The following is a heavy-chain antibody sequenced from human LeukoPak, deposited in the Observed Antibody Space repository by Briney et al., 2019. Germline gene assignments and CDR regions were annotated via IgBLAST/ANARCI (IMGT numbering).Heavy chain of an antibody. CDR1: GFPFTSYS. J-gene: IGHJ4*02. D-gene: IGHD1-26*01. Sequence: GSLRLSCAASGFPFTSYSMNWVRQAPGKGLEWVSTISGGGGSTYYAASVKGRFTISRDNSKNTQYLQVNSLRAEDTAVYYCAKGGKWDVTPFDYWGQGTLVTVSS. CDR3: AKGGKWDVTPFDY. V-gene: IGHV3-23*01. CDR2: ISGGGGST.